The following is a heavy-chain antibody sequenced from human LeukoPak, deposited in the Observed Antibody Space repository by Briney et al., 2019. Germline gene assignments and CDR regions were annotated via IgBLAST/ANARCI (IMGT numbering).Heavy chain of an antibody. V-gene: IGHV3-30*18. J-gene: IGHJ4*02. D-gene: IGHD4-17*01. CDR3: ANYGDYQYFDY. CDR1: GFTFINYG. CDR2: ISYDGTNK. Sequence: GRSLRLSCAASGFTFINYGMHWVRQAPGKGLEWVAVISYDGTNKYHADSVKGRFTISRDNSKNTLYLQMNSLKTDDTAVYYCANYGDYQYFDYWGQGTPVTVSS.